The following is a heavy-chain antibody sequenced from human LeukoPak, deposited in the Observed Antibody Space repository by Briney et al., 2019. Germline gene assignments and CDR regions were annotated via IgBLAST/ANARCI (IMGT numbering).Heavy chain of an antibody. J-gene: IGHJ3*01. Sequence: GSLRLSCAASGFTFSAYAMSWVRQPPGKGLEWIGEIFHSGSTNYNPSLQSRVTISVDKSKNQFSLKLSSVTAADTAVYYCAARDRTYYYYGFDLWGQGTMVTVSS. CDR2: IFHSGST. V-gene: IGHV4-4*02. CDR1: GFTFSAYAM. D-gene: IGHD3-10*01. CDR3: AARDRTYYYYGFDL.